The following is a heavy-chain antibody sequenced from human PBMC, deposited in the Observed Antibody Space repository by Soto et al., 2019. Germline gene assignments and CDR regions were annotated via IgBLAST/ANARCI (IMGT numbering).Heavy chain of an antibody. D-gene: IGHD4-4*01. Sequence: PSETLSLTCAVSGYSISSGYYWGWIRQPPGKGLERIGSIYHSGSTYYNPSLKSRVTISVDTSKNQFSLKLSSVTAADTAVYYCARVNNYSNNWFDPWGQGTLVTVSS. V-gene: IGHV4-38-2*01. J-gene: IGHJ5*02. CDR2: IYHSGST. CDR1: GYSISSGYY. CDR3: ARVNNYSNNWFDP.